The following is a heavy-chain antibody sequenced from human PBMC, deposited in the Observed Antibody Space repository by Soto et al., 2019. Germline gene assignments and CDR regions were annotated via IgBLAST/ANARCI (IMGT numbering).Heavy chain of an antibody. CDR1: GGTFSIYA. CDR3: ARVVGGWDSSGYYPDY. CDR2: IIPIFGTA. V-gene: IGHV1-69*13. J-gene: IGHJ4*02. Sequence: GASVKVSCKASGGTFSIYAISWVRQAPGQGLEWMGGIIPIFGTANYAQKFQGRVTITADESTSTAYMELSSLRSEDTAVYYCARVVGGWDSSGYYPDYWGQGTLVTVSS. D-gene: IGHD3-22*01.